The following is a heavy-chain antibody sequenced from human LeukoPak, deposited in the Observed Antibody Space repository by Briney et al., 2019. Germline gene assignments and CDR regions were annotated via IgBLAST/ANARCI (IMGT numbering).Heavy chain of an antibody. CDR1: SFTFSDYG. CDR2: ISGSGADT. J-gene: IGHJ4*02. CDR3: AKGPRALDHSTHRFDY. Sequence: PGGSLRLSCEASSFTFSDYGMSWVRQAPGKGLEWVAGISGSGADTYYADSVKGRFTVSRDNSRNTLFLQMDGLTVEDTALYYCAKGPRALDHSTHRFDYWGKGTLVTVSS. D-gene: IGHD1-1*01. V-gene: IGHV3-23*01.